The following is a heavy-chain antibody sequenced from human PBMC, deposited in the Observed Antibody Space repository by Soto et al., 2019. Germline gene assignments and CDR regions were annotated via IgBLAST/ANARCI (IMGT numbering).Heavy chain of an antibody. Sequence: QVQLVQSGAEVKKPGASVKVSCKASGYTFTSYGISWVRQAPGQGLEWMGWISAYNGNTNYAQKLQRRVTMTTDTSTSTAYMELRGLRSDDTAVYSCAGDFFGSSSPSGVMDVWGQGTTVTVSS. J-gene: IGHJ6*02. CDR2: ISAYNGNT. D-gene: IGHD6-6*01. CDR1: GYTFTSYG. CDR3: AGDFFGSSSPSGVMDV. V-gene: IGHV1-18*01.